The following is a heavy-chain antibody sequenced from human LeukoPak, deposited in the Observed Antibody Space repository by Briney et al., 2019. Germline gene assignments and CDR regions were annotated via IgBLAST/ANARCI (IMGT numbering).Heavy chain of an antibody. J-gene: IGHJ6*03. D-gene: IGHD1-1*01. CDR2: IFPGDSDT. Sequence: GESLKISCKGSGYSFTSYWIGWVRQMPGKGLEWMGIIFPGDSDTRYSPSFQGQVTISADKSISTAYLQWSSLKASDTAMYYCARSGGWNDQFNYYYYMDVWGKGTTATVSS. CDR3: ARSGGWNDQFNYYYYMDV. V-gene: IGHV5-51*01. CDR1: GYSFTSYW.